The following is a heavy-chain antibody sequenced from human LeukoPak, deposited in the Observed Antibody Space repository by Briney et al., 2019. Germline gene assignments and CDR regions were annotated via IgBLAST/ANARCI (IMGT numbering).Heavy chain of an antibody. V-gene: IGHV3-74*01. J-gene: IGHJ4*02. Sequence: GGSLRLSCAASGFTFSSYWMHWVRQAPGKGLVWVSRINSDGSSTSYADSVKGRFTISRGNSKNTLYLQTNSLRAEDTAVYYCAKDMWQWLGYFDYWGQGTLVTVSS. CDR1: GFTFSSYW. CDR2: INSDGSST. D-gene: IGHD6-19*01. CDR3: AKDMWQWLGYFDY.